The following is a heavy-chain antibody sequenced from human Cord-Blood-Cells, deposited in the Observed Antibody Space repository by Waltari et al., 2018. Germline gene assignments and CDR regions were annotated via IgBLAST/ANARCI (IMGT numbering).Heavy chain of an antibody. D-gene: IGHD1-26*01. J-gene: IGHJ5*02. V-gene: IGHV1-2*02. CDR1: GYTFTGYY. CDR3: ARGVVSGSYWFDP. CDR2: INPNSGGT. Sequence: QVQLVQSGAEVKKPGASVKVSCKASGYTFTGYYIPWVQQAPGQGLEWMGWINPNSGGTNYAQKFQGRVTMTRDTSISTAYMELSRLRSDDTAVYYCARGVVSGSYWFDPWGQGTLVTVSS.